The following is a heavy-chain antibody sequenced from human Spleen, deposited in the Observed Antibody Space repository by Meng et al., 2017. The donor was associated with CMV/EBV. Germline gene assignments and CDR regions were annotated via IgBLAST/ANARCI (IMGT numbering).Heavy chain of an antibody. V-gene: IGHV3-21*01. Sequence: GESLKISCAASGFTFSSYSMNWVRQAPGKGLEWVSSISSSSSYIYYADSVKGRFTISRDNAKNSLYLQMNSLRAEDTAVYYCARDGNDSSGYYPYGMDVWVQGTTVTVSS. CDR2: ISSSSSYI. J-gene: IGHJ6*02. D-gene: IGHD3-22*01. CDR3: ARDGNDSSGYYPYGMDV. CDR1: GFTFSSYS.